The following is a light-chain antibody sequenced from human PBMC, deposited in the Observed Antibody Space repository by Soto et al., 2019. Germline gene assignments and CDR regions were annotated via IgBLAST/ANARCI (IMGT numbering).Light chain of an antibody. CDR1: SSDVGTYNY. V-gene: IGLV2-8*01. Sequence: QSALTQPPSASGSPGQSVTISCTGTSSDVGTYNYVSWYQQHPGKAPKLMIYDVSKRPSGVPDRFSGSKSGNTASLTVSGLHAEDEADYYRLSYARSPIWVFGGGTKLTVL. J-gene: IGLJ3*02. CDR2: DVS. CDR3: LSYARSPIWV.